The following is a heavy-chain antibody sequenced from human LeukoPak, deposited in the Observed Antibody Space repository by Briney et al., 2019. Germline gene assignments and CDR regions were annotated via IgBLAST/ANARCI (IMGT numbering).Heavy chain of an antibody. D-gene: IGHD3-10*01. CDR3: ARDSVARIRNSGFDI. Sequence: ASVKVSCKASGYTFTSYYMHWVRQAPGQGLEWMGIINPSGGSTSYAQKFQGRVTMTRDTSTSTVYMELSSLRSEDTAVYYCARDSVARIRNSGFDIWGQVTMVTVSS. J-gene: IGHJ3*02. V-gene: IGHV1-46*01. CDR2: INPSGGST. CDR1: GYTFTSYY.